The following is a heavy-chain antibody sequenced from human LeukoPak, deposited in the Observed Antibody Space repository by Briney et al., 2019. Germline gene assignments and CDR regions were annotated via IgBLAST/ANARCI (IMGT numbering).Heavy chain of an antibody. Sequence: GSLRLSCAASGFSFDDYTMHWVRQPPGKGLEWVSLINWDGGSAYYRDSVRGRFTISRDTSKNSLYLQMHSLRTDDTALYYCAKELGKVIAAACTSGFDTWGRGTLVTVSS. CDR2: INWDGGSA. V-gene: IGHV3-43*01. CDR1: GFSFDDYT. D-gene: IGHD6-13*01. J-gene: IGHJ4*01. CDR3: AKELGKVIAAACTSGFDT.